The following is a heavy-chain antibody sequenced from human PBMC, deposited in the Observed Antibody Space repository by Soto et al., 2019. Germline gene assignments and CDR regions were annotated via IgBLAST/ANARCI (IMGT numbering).Heavy chain of an antibody. CDR3: ASSSPYNGDYED. Sequence: QVQLQESGPGLVKPSQTLSLTCTVSGGSISSGGYYWSWIRQHPGKGLEWIGYIYYSGSTYYNPSRKSRVTMSVDPSKNQFSLKLSSVTAADTAVYYCASSSPYNGDYEDWGQGTLVTVSS. D-gene: IGHD4-17*01. J-gene: IGHJ4*02. CDR1: GGSISSGGYY. CDR2: IYYSGST. V-gene: IGHV4-31*03.